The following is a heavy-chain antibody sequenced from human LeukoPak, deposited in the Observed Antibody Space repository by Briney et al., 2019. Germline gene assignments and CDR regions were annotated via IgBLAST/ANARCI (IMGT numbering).Heavy chain of an antibody. V-gene: IGHV1-18*04. CDR1: GYSFTSYG. D-gene: IGHD5-18*01. CDR2: ISTDNGNT. J-gene: IGHJ4*02. Sequence: ASVKVSCKSSGYSFTSYGINWVRQAPGQGLEWMGWISTDNGNTDYAQNLQGRVTMTKDTSPSTAYMEVRSLRSDDTAVYYCARAYSYGYGPLDYWGQGTLVTVSS. CDR3: ARAYSYGYGPLDY.